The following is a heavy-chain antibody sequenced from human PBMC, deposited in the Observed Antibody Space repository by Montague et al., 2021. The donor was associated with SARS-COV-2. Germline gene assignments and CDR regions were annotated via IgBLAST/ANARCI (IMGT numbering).Heavy chain of an antibody. CDR2: IYYSGST. J-gene: IGHJ6*03. Sequence: SETLSLTCTVSGGSISSYYWSWIRQPPGKGLEWIGYIYYSGSTNYNPPLKRRVAISVDTSKNQFPLKLSSVTAADTAVYYCASGDLVAIFGMVNYYYYYYMDVWGKGTTVTVSS. CDR1: GGSISSYY. V-gene: IGHV4-59*01. D-gene: IGHD3-3*01. CDR3: ASGDLVAIFGMVNYYYYYYMDV.